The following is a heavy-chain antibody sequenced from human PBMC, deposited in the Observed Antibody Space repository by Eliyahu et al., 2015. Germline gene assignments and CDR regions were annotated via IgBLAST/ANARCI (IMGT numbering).Heavy chain of an antibody. Sequence: QVQLVESGGGMVQPGRSLRLSCXASGFTFSSYTMPWVRQAPGKGLEWVAVISYDGSNKYYADSMKGRFTISRDNSKNTLYLQMNSLRAEDTALYYCARDGFPTTAPFDYWGQGTLVTVSS. CDR2: ISYDGSNK. J-gene: IGHJ4*02. D-gene: IGHD4-17*01. CDR1: GFTFSSYT. V-gene: IGHV3-30-3*01. CDR3: ARDGFPTTAPFDY.